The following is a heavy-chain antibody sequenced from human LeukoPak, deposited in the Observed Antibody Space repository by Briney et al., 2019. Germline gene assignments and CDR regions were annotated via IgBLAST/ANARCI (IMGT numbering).Heavy chain of an antibody. D-gene: IGHD3-22*01. Sequence: ASVKVSCKASGYTFTSYYMHWVRQAPGQGLEWMGIINPSGGSTSYAQKFQGRVTMTRDASTSTVYMELSSLRSEDTAVYYCARDIFLSRYYYDSSGSHGIDYWGQGTLVTVSS. J-gene: IGHJ4*02. CDR2: INPSGGST. CDR1: GYTFTSYY. V-gene: IGHV1-46*01. CDR3: ARDIFLSRYYYDSSGSHGIDY.